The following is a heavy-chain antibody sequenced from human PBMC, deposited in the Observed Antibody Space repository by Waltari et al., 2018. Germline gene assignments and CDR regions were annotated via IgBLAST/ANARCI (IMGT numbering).Heavy chain of an antibody. Sequence: QVQLQQWGAGLLKPSETLSLTCAVSGGSFSGYYWSWIRQPPGKGLEWIGEINHSGSTNYNPSLKSRVTISVDTSKNQFSLKLSSVTAADTAVYYCARVPAIAAAGFDYWGQGTLVTVSS. V-gene: IGHV4-34*01. CDR2: INHSGST. J-gene: IGHJ4*02. CDR3: ARVPAIAAAGFDY. D-gene: IGHD6-13*01. CDR1: GGSFSGYY.